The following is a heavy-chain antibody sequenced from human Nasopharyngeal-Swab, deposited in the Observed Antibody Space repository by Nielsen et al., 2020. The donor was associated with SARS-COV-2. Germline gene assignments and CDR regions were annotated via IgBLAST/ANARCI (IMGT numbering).Heavy chain of an antibody. CDR3: ARGEVLCSTSYNWFDP. J-gene: IGHJ5*02. Sequence: ASAMVFCNASGYTSTGYYIIWVRQAPGQGLEWMGWINPNSGSTNYAQKFQGRVTMTRDTSTSTAYMELSRLRTDDTAVYYCARGEVLCSTSYNWFDPWGQGTLVTVSS. CDR2: INPNSGST. V-gene: IGHV1-2*02. D-gene: IGHD3-10*01. CDR1: GYTSTGYY.